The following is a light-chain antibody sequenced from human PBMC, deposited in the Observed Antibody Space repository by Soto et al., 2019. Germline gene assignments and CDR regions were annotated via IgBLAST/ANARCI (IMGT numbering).Light chain of an antibody. Sequence: GDRVTITCRASQSISSWLAWYQQKPGKAPKLLIYDASSLESGVPSRFSXXXXXTXFTLTISSLQXXGFAXYYXXXXXXYSFSWTFGQGTKVEIK. CDR3: XXXXXYSFSWT. CDR1: QSISSW. V-gene: IGKV1-5*01. CDR2: DAS. J-gene: IGKJ1*01.